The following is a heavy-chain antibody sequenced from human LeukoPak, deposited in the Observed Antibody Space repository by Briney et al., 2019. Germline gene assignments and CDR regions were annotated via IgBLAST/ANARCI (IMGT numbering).Heavy chain of an antibody. CDR1: GFTFSSYS. J-gene: IGHJ4*02. D-gene: IGHD6-6*01. V-gene: IGHV3-48*01. CDR2: ISSSSSTI. Sequence: PGGSLRLSCAASGFTFSSYSMNWVRQAPGKGLEWVSYISSSSSTIYYADSVKGRFTISRDNAKNSLYLQMNSLRAEDTAVYYCARDRSSSSVDYWGQGTLVTVSS. CDR3: ARDRSSSSVDY.